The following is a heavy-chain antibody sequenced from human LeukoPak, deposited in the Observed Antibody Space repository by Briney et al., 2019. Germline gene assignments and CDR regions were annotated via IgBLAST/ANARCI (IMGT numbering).Heavy chain of an antibody. CDR2: IYYSGST. CDR3: ARGSSHLDY. J-gene: IGHJ4*02. V-gene: IGHV4-59*12. D-gene: IGHD6-13*01. CDR1: GGSITSYY. Sequence: SETLSLTCTGSGGSITSYYWSWVRQPPARGLEWIGDIYYSGSTNYNPSLKSRVTFSVDTSKNQFSLHLSSVTAADTAVYFCARGSSHLDYWGQGTLVTVSS.